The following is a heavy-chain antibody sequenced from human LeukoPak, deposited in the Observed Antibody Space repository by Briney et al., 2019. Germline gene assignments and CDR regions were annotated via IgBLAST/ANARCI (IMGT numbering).Heavy chain of an antibody. CDR3: AREGPSSGSYDS. V-gene: IGHV3-66*01. CDR1: GFTFSSYG. J-gene: IGHJ5*01. Sequence: GGSLRLSCAASGFTFSSYGMHWVRQAPGKGLEWVSVIYSGGRTYYAESVKGRFSISRDIFKNSLFLQMNSLRAEDSAVYYCAREGPSSGSYDSWGQGTLVTVSS. D-gene: IGHD1-26*01. CDR2: IYSGGRT.